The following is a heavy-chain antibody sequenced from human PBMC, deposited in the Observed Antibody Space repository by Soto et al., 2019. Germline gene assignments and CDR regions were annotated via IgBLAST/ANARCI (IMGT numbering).Heavy chain of an antibody. D-gene: IGHD6-13*01. CDR1: GYTFTGYY. CDR3: ARVEVAAAGTVSEYYFDY. Sequence: ASVKVSCKASGYTFTGYYMHWVRQAPGQGLEWMGWINPNSGGTNYAQKFQGWVTMTRDTSISTAYMELSRLRADDTAVYYWARVEVAAAGTVSEYYFDYWGQGTLVTVSS. J-gene: IGHJ4*02. CDR2: INPNSGGT. V-gene: IGHV1-2*04.